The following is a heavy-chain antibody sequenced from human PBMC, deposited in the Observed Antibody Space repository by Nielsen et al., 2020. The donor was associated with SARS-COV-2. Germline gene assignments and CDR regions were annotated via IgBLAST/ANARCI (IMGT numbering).Heavy chain of an antibody. J-gene: IGHJ3*01. CDR2: VSASGGST. Sequence: GESLKISCAASGFTFNIYAMAWVRRAPGGLQWVTGVSASGGSTYYTDSVKGRFSISRDNSKNTLFLQMHSLRVEDTALYYCAKDGVVRGDALDLWGQGTMVTVSS. V-gene: IGHV3-23*01. CDR1: GFTFNIYA. CDR3: AKDGVVRGDALDL. D-gene: IGHD3-10*01.